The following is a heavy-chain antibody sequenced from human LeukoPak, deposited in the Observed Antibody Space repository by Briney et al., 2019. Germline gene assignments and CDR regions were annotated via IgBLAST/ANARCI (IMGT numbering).Heavy chain of an antibody. CDR1: GFTFSSYS. J-gene: IGHJ4*02. Sequence: TGGSLRLSCAASGFTFSSYSMNWVRQAPGKGLEWVSSISSSSSYIYYADSVKGRFTISRDNAKNTLYLQMNSLRAEDTAVYYCAKGREGLLRFLEWSNANYYFDYWGQGTLVTVSS. V-gene: IGHV3-21*04. CDR2: ISSSSSYI. D-gene: IGHD3-3*01. CDR3: AKGREGLLRFLEWSNANYYFDY.